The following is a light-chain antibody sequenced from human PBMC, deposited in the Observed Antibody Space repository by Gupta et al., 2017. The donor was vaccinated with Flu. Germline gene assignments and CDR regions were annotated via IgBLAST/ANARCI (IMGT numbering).Light chain of an antibody. J-gene: IGKJ3*01. CDR2: AAS. V-gene: IGKV1-12*01. CDR3: QQANSIPPFT. CDR1: QDIGTW. Sequence: DIQMTQSPSSVSASVGDRVTITCRASQDIGTWLAWYQQKPGTAPILLIYAASSLQSGVPSRFSGSGSGTEFTLTISSLQPEDFATYYCQQANSIPPFTFGPGTKVDLK.